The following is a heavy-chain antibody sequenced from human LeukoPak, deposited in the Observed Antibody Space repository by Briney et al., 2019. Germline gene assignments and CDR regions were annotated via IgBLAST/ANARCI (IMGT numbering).Heavy chain of an antibody. D-gene: IGHD5-18*01. Sequence: SVKVSCKASGYTFTSYDISWVRQAPRQGLEWMGGIIPIFDTANYAQKFQGRVTITADESTSTAYMELSSLRSEDTAVYYCARGGIQLWFFDYWGQGTLVTVSS. CDR1: GYTFTSYD. J-gene: IGHJ4*02. CDR2: IIPIFDTA. CDR3: ARGGIQLWFFDY. V-gene: IGHV1-69*13.